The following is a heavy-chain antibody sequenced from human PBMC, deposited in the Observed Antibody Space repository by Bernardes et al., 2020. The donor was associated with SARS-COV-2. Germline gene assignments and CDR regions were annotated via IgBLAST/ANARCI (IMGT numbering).Heavy chain of an antibody. D-gene: IGHD2-8*01. J-gene: IGHJ6*02. Sequence: SETLSLTCSVSGGSISSYYWSWVRQTPGKGLEWIGCIYSSGTTTYNPSLKSRVTISIDTSQNQFSLKLTSVTAADTAIYYCARHGKYCTNGVCQTYYYYALDVWGQGTTVTVSS. CDR1: GGSISSYY. CDR3: ARHGKYCTNGVCQTYYYYALDV. CDR2: IYSSGTT. V-gene: IGHV4-59*08.